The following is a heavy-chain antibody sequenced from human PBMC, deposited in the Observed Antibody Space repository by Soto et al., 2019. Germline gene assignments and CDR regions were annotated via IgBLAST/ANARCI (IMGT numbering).Heavy chain of an antibody. V-gene: IGHV3-33*01. CDR1: GFTFSSYG. D-gene: IGHD3-22*01. Sequence: PGGSLRLSCAASGFTFSSYGMHWVRQAPGKGLEWVAVIWYDGSNKYYADSVRGRFTISRDNSKNTLYLQMNSLRAEDTAVYYCARADSSGYYRYDAFDIWGQGTMVTVSS. J-gene: IGHJ3*02. CDR3: ARADSSGYYRYDAFDI. CDR2: IWYDGSNK.